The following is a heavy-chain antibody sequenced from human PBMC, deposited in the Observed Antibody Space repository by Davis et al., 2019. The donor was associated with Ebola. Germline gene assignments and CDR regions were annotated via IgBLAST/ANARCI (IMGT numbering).Heavy chain of an antibody. Sequence: PGGSLRLSCKTSGYSFPNYWIGWVRQMPGKGLEWMGIIYPGDSDTRYSPSFQDHVTISADKSITTAYLHWSSLKASDTAMYYCARAGGSVTTVTNDAFDIWGQGTMVSVSS. CDR1: GYSFPNYW. CDR3: ARAGGSVTTVTNDAFDI. CDR2: IYPGDSDT. J-gene: IGHJ3*02. D-gene: IGHD4-17*01. V-gene: IGHV5-51*01.